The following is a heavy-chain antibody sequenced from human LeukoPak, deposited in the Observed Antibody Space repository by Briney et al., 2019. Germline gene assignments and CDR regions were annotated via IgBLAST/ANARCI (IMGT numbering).Heavy chain of an antibody. Sequence: GGSLRLSCAASGFTFSSYGMHWVRQAPGKGLEWVAVISYDGSNKYYADSVKGRFTISRDNSKNMLYLQMNSLRAEDTAVYYCAKAHDSAAGVDYWGQGTLVTVSS. CDR1: GFTFSSYG. CDR3: AKAHDSAAGVDY. V-gene: IGHV3-30*18. J-gene: IGHJ4*02. D-gene: IGHD6-13*01. CDR2: ISYDGSNK.